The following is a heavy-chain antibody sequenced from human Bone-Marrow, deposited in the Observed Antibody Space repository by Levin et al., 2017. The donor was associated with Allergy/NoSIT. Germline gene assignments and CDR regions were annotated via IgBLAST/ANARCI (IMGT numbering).Heavy chain of an antibody. D-gene: IGHD2-2*02. CDR3: ARGYYGRGTSCYTSFDY. Sequence: SCAASGFIFTNNDMHWVRQAPGKGLEWVSSISTTGDTYYPASVKGRFTVSRDNAESDLTLQMNSLRAGDTAGYYCARGYYGRGTSCYTSFDYWGQGTLVTVSS. V-gene: IGHV3-13*01. CDR2: ISTTGDT. J-gene: IGHJ4*02. CDR1: GFIFTNND.